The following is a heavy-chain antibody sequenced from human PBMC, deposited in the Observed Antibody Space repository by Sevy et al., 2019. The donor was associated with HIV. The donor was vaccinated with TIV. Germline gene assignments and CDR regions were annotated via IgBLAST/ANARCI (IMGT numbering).Heavy chain of an antibody. CDR1: GDSVSSNSSA. J-gene: IGHJ4*02. D-gene: IGHD3-22*01. CDR2: TYYRSKWYN. CDR3: ARGKRDDSSGYYFDY. V-gene: IGHV6-1*01. Sequence: KQSQTLSLTCAISGDSVSSNSSAWNWIRQSPSRGLEWLGRTYYRSKWYNYYAVSVKSRITINPDTSKNQFSLQLNSVTPEDTAVYYCARGKRDDSSGYYFDYWGQGTLVTVSS.